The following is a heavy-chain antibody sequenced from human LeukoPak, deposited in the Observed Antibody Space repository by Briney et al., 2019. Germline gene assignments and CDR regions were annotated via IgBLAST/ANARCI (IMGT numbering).Heavy chain of an antibody. CDR2: ISWNSGSI. D-gene: IGHD1-26*01. CDR1: GFTFSSYA. Sequence: PGGSLRLSCAASGFTFSSYAMHWVRQAPGKGLEWVSGISWNSGSIGYADSVKGRFTISRDNAKNSLYLQMNSLRAEDTALYYCAKSGASEYSGSMMGWFDPWGQGTLVTVSS. CDR3: AKSGASEYSGSMMGWFDP. J-gene: IGHJ5*02. V-gene: IGHV3-9*01.